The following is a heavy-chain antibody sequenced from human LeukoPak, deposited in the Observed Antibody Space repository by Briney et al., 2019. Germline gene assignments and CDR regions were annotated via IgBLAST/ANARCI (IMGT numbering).Heavy chain of an antibody. J-gene: IGHJ4*02. V-gene: IGHV3-30*02. CDR3: AKDSYDFWSGSPFPDFDY. Sequence: PGGSLRLSCAASGFTFSSYGMHWVRQAPGKGLEWVAFIRHDGSNKYYADSVKGRFTISRDNSKNTLYLQMNSLRAEDTAVYYCAKDSYDFWSGSPFPDFDYWGQGTLVTVSS. D-gene: IGHD3-3*01. CDR1: GFTFSSYG. CDR2: IRHDGSNK.